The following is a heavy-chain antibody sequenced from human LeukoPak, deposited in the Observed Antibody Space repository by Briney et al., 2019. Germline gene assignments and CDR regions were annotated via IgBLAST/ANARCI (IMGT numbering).Heavy chain of an antibody. V-gene: IGHV3-23*01. J-gene: IGHJ5*02. Sequence: GGSLRLSCAASGFTFSSYAMSWVRQAPGKGLEWVSAISGSGGSTYYADSVKGQFTISRDNSKNTLYLQMNSLRAEDTAVYYCAKVVGYDFWSGYRNWFDPWGQGTLVTVSS. D-gene: IGHD3-3*01. CDR2: ISGSGGST. CDR3: AKVVGYDFWSGYRNWFDP. CDR1: GFTFSSYA.